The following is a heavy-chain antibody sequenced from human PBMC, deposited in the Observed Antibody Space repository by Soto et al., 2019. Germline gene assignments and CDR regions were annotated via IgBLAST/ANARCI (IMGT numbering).Heavy chain of an antibody. CDR1: GGSISSSSYY. CDR3: ARIAARPFNGWFDP. J-gene: IGHJ5*02. Sequence: QLQLQESGPGLVKPSETLSLTCTVSGGSISSSSYYWGWIRQPPGQGLEWIGSIYYSGSTYYNPSLKSRVTISVDRSKNQCSLKLSSVTAADTAVYYCARIAARPFNGWFDPWGQGTLVTVSS. D-gene: IGHD6-6*01. V-gene: IGHV4-39*01. CDR2: IYYSGST.